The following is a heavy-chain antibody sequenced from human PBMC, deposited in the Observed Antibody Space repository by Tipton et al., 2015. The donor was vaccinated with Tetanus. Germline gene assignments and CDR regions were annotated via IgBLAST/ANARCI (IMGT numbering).Heavy chain of an antibody. V-gene: IGHV3-7*01. CDR3: AREGYSTGYSNYFGLDL. D-gene: IGHD5-18*01. Sequence: SLRLSCAASGFTFSSYWLAWVRQAPGKGLEWVANINRDGSVKNHLASVRGRFTISRDNAKNSLSLQKNSLGAEDTAVYYCAREGYSTGYSNYFGLDLWGLGTTVTVSS. CDR1: GFTFSSYW. CDR2: INRDGSVK. J-gene: IGHJ6*02.